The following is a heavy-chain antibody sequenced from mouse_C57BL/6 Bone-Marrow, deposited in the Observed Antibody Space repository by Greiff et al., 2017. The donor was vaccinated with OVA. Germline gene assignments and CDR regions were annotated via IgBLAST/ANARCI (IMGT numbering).Heavy chain of an antibody. CDR2: IYPGNSDT. CDR3: TRSYDYDAVHYFDY. V-gene: IGHV1-5*01. CDR1: GYTFTSYW. J-gene: IGHJ2*01. D-gene: IGHD2-4*01. Sequence: EVQLQQSGTVLARPGASVKMSCKTSGYTFTSYWMHWVKQRPGQGLEWIGAIYPGNSDTSYNQKFKGKAKLTAVTSASTAYMELRSLTNEDSAVYYCTRSYDYDAVHYFDYWGQGTTLTVSS.